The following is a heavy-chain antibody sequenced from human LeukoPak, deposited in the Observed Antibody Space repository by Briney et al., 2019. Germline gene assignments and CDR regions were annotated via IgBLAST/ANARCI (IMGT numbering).Heavy chain of an antibody. V-gene: IGHV4-30-2*01. CDR1: GGSISSGGYS. CDR2: IYHSGSA. CDR3: ARGSGPTHRSLIFDY. D-gene: IGHD2-8*01. J-gene: IGHJ4*02. Sequence: SETLSLTCAVSGGSISSGGYSWSWIRQPPGKGLEWIGYIYHSGSAYYNPSLKSRVTISVDRSKNQFSLKLSSVTAADTAVYYCARGSGPTHRSLIFDYWGQGTLVTVSS.